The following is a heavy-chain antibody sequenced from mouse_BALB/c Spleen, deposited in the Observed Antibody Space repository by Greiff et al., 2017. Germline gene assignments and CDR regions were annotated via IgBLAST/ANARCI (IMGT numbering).Heavy chain of an antibody. D-gene: IGHD2-4*01. CDR1: GYTFTSYW. V-gene: IGHV1-69*02. CDR3: TRFYDYGWYLDV. Sequence: VQLQQSGAELVRPGASVKLSCKASGYTFTSYWINWVKQRPGQGLEWIGNIYPSDSYTNYNQKFKDKATLTVDKSSSTAYMQLSSPTSEDSAVYYCTRFYDYGWYLDVWGAGTTVTVSS. J-gene: IGHJ1*01. CDR2: IYPSDSYT.